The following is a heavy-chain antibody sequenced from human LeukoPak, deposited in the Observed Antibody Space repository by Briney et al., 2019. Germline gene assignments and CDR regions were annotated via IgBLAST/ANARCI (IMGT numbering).Heavy chain of an antibody. Sequence: GGSLRLSCAASGFTFSSYAMNWVRQAPGKGLEWVSVISGSGGSTYYADSVKGRFTISRDNSKNTLYLQMNSLRAEDTAVNYCAKGVPDGKCCYYYGMDVWGQGTTVTVSS. CDR2: ISGSGGST. J-gene: IGHJ6*02. CDR3: AKGVPDGKCCYYYGMDV. V-gene: IGHV3-23*01. D-gene: IGHD4-23*01. CDR1: GFTFSSYA.